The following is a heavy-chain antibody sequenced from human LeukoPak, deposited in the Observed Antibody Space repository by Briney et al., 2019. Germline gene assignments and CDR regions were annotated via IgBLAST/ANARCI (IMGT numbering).Heavy chain of an antibody. J-gene: IGHJ4*02. CDR2: IYYSGST. CDR1: GGSISSSSYY. V-gene: IGHV4-39*07. Sequence: SETLSLTCTVSGGSISSSSYYWGWIRQPPGKGLEWIGSIYYSGSTYYNPSLKSRVTISVDTSKNQFSLKLSSVTAADTAVYYCARDWTKPAYYWGQGTLVTVSS. D-gene: IGHD3/OR15-3a*01. CDR3: ARDWTKPAYY.